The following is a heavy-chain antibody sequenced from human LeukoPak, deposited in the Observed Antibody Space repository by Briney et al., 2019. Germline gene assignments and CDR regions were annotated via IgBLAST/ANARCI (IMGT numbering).Heavy chain of an antibody. CDR2: INHSGST. CDR1: GGSFSGYY. V-gene: IGHV4-34*01. CDR3: ASRAGYSSSWYYY. D-gene: IGHD6-13*01. Sequence: PSETLSLTCAVYGGSFSGYYWSWIRQPPGKGLEWIGEINHSGSTNYNPSLKSRVTISVDTSKNQFSLKLSSVTAADTAVYYCASRAGYSSSWYYYWGQGTLVTVSS. J-gene: IGHJ4*02.